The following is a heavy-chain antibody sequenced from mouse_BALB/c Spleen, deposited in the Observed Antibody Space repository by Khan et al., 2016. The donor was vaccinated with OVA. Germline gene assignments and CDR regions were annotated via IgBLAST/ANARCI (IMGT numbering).Heavy chain of an antibody. CDR1: GYTFTSYS. J-gene: IGHJ2*01. CDR3: AREGAVYNFDY. V-gene: IGHV1S26*01. Sequence: QVQLKESGAELVRPGVSVKLSCKTSGYTFTSYSIHWVKQSPGQGLEWIGVINTYNNNTNYNQKFKDKATLTADKSSSTAYMQLTSLKSEDSAVYCCAREGAVYNFDYWGQGTTVTVSA. CDR2: INTYNNNT.